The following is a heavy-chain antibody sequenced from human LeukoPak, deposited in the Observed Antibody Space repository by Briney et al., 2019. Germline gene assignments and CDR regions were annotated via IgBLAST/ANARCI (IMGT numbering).Heavy chain of an antibody. CDR3: AREAVGSSGYYPFDY. J-gene: IGHJ4*02. CDR2: IFYIGST. V-gene: IGHV4-59*01. Sequence: PSETLSLTCTVSGDSIINYYCSWIRQPPGEGLEWIGYIFYIGSTNYNPSLKSRVTISLDTSKNQFSLDLSSLAGADTAVYYCAREAVGSSGYYPFDYWGQGILVTVS. D-gene: IGHD3-22*01. CDR1: GDSIINYY.